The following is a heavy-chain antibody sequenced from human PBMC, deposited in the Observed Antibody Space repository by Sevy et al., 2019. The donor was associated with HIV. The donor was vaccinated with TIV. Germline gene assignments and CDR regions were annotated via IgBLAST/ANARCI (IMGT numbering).Heavy chain of an antibody. V-gene: IGHV1-69*13. CDR3: ARDPAYRDSSLSLDP. D-gene: IGHD6-6*01. CDR1: GGTFSSYD. Sequence: ASVKVSCKASGGTFSSYDISWVRQAPGEGLEWMGGIIPIFRTANYAQKFQGRVTITADESTSTAYMELSSLRSEDTAVYYCARDPAYRDSSLSLDPWGQGTLVTVSS. J-gene: IGHJ5*02. CDR2: IIPIFRTA.